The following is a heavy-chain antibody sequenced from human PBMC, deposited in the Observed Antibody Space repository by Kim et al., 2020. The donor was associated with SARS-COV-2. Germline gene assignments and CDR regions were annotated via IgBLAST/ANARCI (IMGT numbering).Heavy chain of an antibody. CDR1: GFTFSSYS. J-gene: IGHJ6*02. D-gene: IGHD6-13*01. Sequence: GGSLRLSCAASGFTFSSYSMNWVRQAPGKGLEWVSSISSSSSYIYYADSVKGRFTISRDNAKNSLYLQMNSLRAEDTAVYYCARTMSVGSWYEPLRYYYYYYYGMDVWVQGTTVTVSS. V-gene: IGHV3-21*01. CDR3: ARTMSVGSWYEPLRYYYYYYYGMDV. CDR2: ISSSSSYI.